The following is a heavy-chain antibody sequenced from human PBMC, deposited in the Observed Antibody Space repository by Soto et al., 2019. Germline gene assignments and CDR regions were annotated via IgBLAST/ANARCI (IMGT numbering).Heavy chain of an antibody. Sequence: QVQLVESGGGVVQPGKSLRLSCAVSGFNFRSLAVHWVRQAPGKGPEWVAAVSSDGMNVHYADSVKGRFTISRDNSKNTLYLQMNSLRVEDTAVYYCARAPNRLGGFWFDPWGQGTLVTVSS. J-gene: IGHJ5*02. CDR1: GFNFRSLA. CDR3: ARAPNRLGGFWFDP. CDR2: VSSDGMNV. D-gene: IGHD1-26*01. V-gene: IGHV3-30*03.